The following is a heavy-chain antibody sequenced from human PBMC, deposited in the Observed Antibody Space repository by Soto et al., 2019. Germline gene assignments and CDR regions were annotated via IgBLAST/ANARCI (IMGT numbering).Heavy chain of an antibody. CDR1: GGSFSGYY. Sequence: PSETLSLTCAVYGGSFSGYYCSWIRQPPGKGLEWIGEINHSGSTNYNPSLKSRVTISVDTSKNQFSLKLSSVTAADTAVYYCARSLGCSGGSCYYYYYYMDVWGKGTTVTVSS. D-gene: IGHD2-15*01. J-gene: IGHJ6*03. V-gene: IGHV4-34*01. CDR3: ARSLGCSGGSCYYYYYYMDV. CDR2: INHSGST.